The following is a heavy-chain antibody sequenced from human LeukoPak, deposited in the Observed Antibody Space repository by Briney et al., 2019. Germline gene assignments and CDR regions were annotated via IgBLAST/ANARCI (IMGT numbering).Heavy chain of an antibody. Sequence: ASVKVSCKASGYTFTGYYMHWVRQAPGQGLEWMGWINPNSCGTNYAQKFQGRVTMTRDTSISTAYMELSRLRSDDTAVYYCARDRRTYYYGSGSYYYFDYWGQGTLVTVSS. CDR2: INPNSCGT. J-gene: IGHJ4*02. D-gene: IGHD3-10*01. CDR1: GYTFTGYY. V-gene: IGHV1-2*02. CDR3: ARDRRTYYYGSGSYYYFDY.